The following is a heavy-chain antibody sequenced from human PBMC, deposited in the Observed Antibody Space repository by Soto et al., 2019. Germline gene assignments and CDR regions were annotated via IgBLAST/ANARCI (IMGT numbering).Heavy chain of an antibody. CDR1: GGSISSSSFY. D-gene: IGHD6-19*01. CDR3: ASIAVADFDY. CDR2: IYYSGST. Sequence: SETLSLTCTVSGGSISSSSFYWGWIRQPPGKGLEWIGSIYYSGSTYYKPSLKSRVTISVDTSKNQFSLKLSSVTAADTAVYYCASIAVADFDYWGQGTLVTVS. V-gene: IGHV4-39*01. J-gene: IGHJ4*02.